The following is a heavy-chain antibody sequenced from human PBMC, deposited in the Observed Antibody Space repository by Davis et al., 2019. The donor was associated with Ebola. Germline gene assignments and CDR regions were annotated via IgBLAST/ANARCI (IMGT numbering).Heavy chain of an antibody. CDR3: ARATYNNWKLWYYYGMDV. J-gene: IGHJ6*02. Sequence: SETLSLTCAVYGGSFSGYYWSWIRQPPGKGLEWIGSIYYSGSTYYNPSLKSRVTISVDTSKNQFSLKLSSVTAADTAVYYCARATYNNWKLWYYYGMDVWGQGTTVTVSS. CDR1: GGSFSGYY. CDR2: IYYSGST. V-gene: IGHV4-34*01. D-gene: IGHD1-20*01.